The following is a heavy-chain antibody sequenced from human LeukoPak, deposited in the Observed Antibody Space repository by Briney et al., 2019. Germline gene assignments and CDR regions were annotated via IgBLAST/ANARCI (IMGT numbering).Heavy chain of an antibody. CDR2: IRDDGGEI. CDR1: GFTFSSYW. CDR3: ARDKPRGSYYGSIFDS. Sequence: GGSLRLSCEASGFTFSSYWMSWVRQAPGKGLEWVANIRDDGGEIYYVDSVKGRFTISRDNAKSSLFLQMNSLRAEDAAVYYCARDKPRGSYYGSIFDSWGRGTLVTVSS. V-gene: IGHV3-7*01. J-gene: IGHJ4*02. D-gene: IGHD1-26*01.